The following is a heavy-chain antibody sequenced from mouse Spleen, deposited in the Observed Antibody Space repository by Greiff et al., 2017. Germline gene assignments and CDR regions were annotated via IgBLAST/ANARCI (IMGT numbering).Heavy chain of an antibody. J-gene: IGHJ1*01. CDR1: GFTFSDYG. V-gene: IGHV5-17*01. CDR2: ISSGSSTI. D-gene: IGHD1-1*01. CDR3: ARPDYYGSSYVHWYFDV. Sequence: EVNLVESGGGLVKPGGSLKLSCAASGFTFSDYGMHWVRQAPEKGLEWVAYISSGSSTIYYADTVKGRFTISRDNAKNTLFLQMTSLRSEDTAMYYCARPDYYGSSYVHWYFDVWGAGTTVTVSS.